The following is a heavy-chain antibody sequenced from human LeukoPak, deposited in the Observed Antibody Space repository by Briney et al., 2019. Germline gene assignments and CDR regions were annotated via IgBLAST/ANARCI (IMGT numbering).Heavy chain of an antibody. Sequence: GGSLRLSCAASGFTFSSYWMHWVRQAPGKGLEWVSSISSSSSYIYYADSLKGRFTISRDNAKNSLYMQMNSLRAEDTAVYYCARDVSFKVFDPWGQGTLVTVSS. CDR3: ARDVSFKVFDP. D-gene: IGHD2/OR15-2a*01. CDR2: ISSSSSYI. V-gene: IGHV3-21*01. CDR1: GFTFSSYW. J-gene: IGHJ5*02.